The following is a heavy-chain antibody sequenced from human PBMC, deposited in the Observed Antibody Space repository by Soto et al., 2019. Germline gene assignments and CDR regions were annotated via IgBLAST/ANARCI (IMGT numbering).Heavy chain of an antibody. J-gene: IGHJ2*01. CDR1: GFTFSNYV. Sequence: EVQLLESGGGLVQPGGSLRLSCAASGFTFSNYVMSWVRQAPGKGLEWVSPISANGGGTYYANSVKGRFTVSRDNSKNTLYQHMNSLRVEDTAGYYCAKSESPGGYTGSFHLWVRGTLVTVSS. CDR3: AKSESPGGYTGSFHL. D-gene: IGHD5-12*01. CDR2: ISANGGGT. V-gene: IGHV3-23*01.